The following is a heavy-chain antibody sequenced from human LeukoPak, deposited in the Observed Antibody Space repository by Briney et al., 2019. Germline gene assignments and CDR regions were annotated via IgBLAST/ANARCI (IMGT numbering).Heavy chain of an antibody. Sequence: SETLSLTCTVSGGSISSYYWSWIRQPPGKGLEWIGYAYYSGSTNYNPSLKSRVTISVDTSKNQFSLKLSSVTAADTAVYYCARDRANWYFDLWGRGTLVTVSS. CDR1: GGSISSYY. J-gene: IGHJ2*01. CDR3: ARDRANWYFDL. CDR2: AYYSGST. V-gene: IGHV4-59*01.